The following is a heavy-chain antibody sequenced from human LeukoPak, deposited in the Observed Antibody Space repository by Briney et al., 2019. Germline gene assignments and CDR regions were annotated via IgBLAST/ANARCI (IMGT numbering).Heavy chain of an antibody. Sequence: PSETLSLTCTVSGGSITRSSYYWAWIRQPPGKGLQWIGSIYYNGSTYYNPSLKSRDTLSLDTSKKQFYLKLASVTAADTAVYYCARDLLSQDVWSGYSSVGGFDYWGQGTLVAVSS. CDR3: ARDLLSQDVWSGYSSVGGFDY. J-gene: IGHJ4*02. CDR2: IYYNGST. V-gene: IGHV4-39*07. CDR1: GGSITRSSYY. D-gene: IGHD3-3*01.